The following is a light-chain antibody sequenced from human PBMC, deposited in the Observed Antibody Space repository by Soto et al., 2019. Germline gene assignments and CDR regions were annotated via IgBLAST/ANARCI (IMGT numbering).Light chain of an antibody. V-gene: IGKV3D-15*01. J-gene: IGKJ1*01. CDR3: QQYDNWPPWT. CDR2: GAS. Sequence: EIVMTQSPATLSVSPGERVTLSCRTSQSVSSNLAWYQQKPGQAPRLVMSGASTRATGIPARFSGSGSGTDFTLTISSLQSEDFAVYYWQQYDNWPPWTFGQGTKVE. CDR1: QSVSSN.